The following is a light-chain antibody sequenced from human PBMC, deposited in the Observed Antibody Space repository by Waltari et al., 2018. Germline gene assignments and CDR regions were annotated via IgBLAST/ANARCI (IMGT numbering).Light chain of an antibody. Sequence: DVQMTQSPSSLSASVGDRVTITCRASQSISSYLNWYQQKPGNATKLLIYAASSLQSGVPSSFSVSGSGTDFTRTISSLQPEDFATYYCQQSYSTLTFGGGTKVEIK. CDR3: QQSYSTLT. CDR1: QSISSY. J-gene: IGKJ4*01. V-gene: IGKV1-39*01. CDR2: AAS.